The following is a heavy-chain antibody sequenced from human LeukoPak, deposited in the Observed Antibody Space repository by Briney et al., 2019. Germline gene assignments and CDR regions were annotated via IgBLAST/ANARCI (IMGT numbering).Heavy chain of an antibody. CDR2: ISGSGGTI. Sequence: GGSLRLSCVASGFTFSNYAMSWVRQAPEKGLEWVSVISGSGGTIHDADSVKGRFTISRDNSKNTLYLQMNSLRAEDTAVYYCAKDRYFWGTYYTSVGGQGTRVTVPS. D-gene: IGHD3-3*01. CDR3: AKDRYFWGTYYTSV. J-gene: IGHJ4*02. CDR1: GFTFSNYA. V-gene: IGHV3-23*01.